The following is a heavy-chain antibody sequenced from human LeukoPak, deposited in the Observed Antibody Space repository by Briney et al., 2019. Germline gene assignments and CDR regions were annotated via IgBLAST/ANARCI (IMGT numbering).Heavy chain of an antibody. D-gene: IGHD5-12*01. CDR2: IKHDGSEK. J-gene: IGHJ3*02. V-gene: IGHV3-7*01. Sequence: GGSLRLSCAASGFTFSSYWMSWVRQAPGKGLEWVANIKHDGSEKYYVDSVKGRFTISRDNAKNSLYLQMNSLRAEDTAIYYCARVYRVYSYAFAIWGQGTVVTVSS. CDR1: GFTFSSYW. CDR3: ARVYRVYSYAFAI.